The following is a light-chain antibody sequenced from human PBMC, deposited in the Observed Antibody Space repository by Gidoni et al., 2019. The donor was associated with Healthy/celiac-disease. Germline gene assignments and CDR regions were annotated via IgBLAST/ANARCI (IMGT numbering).Light chain of an antibody. CDR1: QSVLYSSNNKNY. V-gene: IGKV4-1*01. J-gene: IGKJ1*01. Sequence: QSVLYSSNNKNYLAWYQQKPGQPPKLLIYWASSRESGVTERFSGSGSGTDFTLTISSLQAEDVAVYYCQQYYSTPRTFGQGTKVEIK. CDR2: WAS. CDR3: QQYYSTPRT.